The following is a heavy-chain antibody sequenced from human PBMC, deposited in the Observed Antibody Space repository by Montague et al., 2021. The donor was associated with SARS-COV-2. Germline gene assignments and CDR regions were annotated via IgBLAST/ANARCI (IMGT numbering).Heavy chain of an antibody. CDR3: ARYTRQIRLIVFDYGMDV. V-gene: IGHV4-59*01. J-gene: IGHJ6*02. Sequence: SETLSLTCIVSGGSISSYYWSWIRQPPGKGLEWIGYIYYSGSTNYNPSLKSRVTISVDTSKNQFSLKLSSVTAADTAVYYCARYTRQIRLIVFDYGMDVWGQGTTVTVSS. D-gene: IGHD4-17*01. CDR1: GGSISSYY. CDR2: IYYSGST.